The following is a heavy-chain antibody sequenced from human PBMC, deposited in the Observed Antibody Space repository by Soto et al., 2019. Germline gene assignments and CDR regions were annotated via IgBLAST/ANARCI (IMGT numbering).Heavy chain of an antibody. J-gene: IGHJ6*02. CDR2: IIPIFGTA. Sequence: GASVKVSCKASGGTFSSYAISWVRQAPGQGLEWMGGIIPIFGTANYAQKFQGRVTVTADKSTSTAYMELSSLRSEDTAVYYCARDRRIYYDFWSSHYGMDVWGQGTTVTVSS. CDR1: GGTFSSYA. D-gene: IGHD3-3*01. V-gene: IGHV1-69*06. CDR3: ARDRRIYYDFWSSHYGMDV.